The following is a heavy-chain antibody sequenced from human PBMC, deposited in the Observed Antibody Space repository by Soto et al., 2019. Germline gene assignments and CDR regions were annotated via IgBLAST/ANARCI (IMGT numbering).Heavy chain of an antibody. J-gene: IGHJ4*02. CDR2: IHYSGTT. CDR3: AAGEASSRSLAPYYLDF. CDR1: GGSMRNYF. D-gene: IGHD6-13*01. Sequence: SETLSLSCTVSGGSMRNYFWTWIRQPPGKGLEWIGYIHYSGTTSFFPSYNPSLRSRVTISEDTSKNQFSLKLLSVTTADTAVYFCAAGEASSRSLAPYYLDFWGQGTLVTVSS. V-gene: IGHV4-59*01.